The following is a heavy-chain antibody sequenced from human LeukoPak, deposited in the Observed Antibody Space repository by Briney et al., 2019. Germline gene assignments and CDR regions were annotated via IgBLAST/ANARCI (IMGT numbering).Heavy chain of an antibody. V-gene: IGHV3-30*02. CDR2: IRYDGSNK. D-gene: IGHD2-15*01. CDR3: AKEGPGYCSGGSCLYFDY. CDR1: GFTFSSYG. Sequence: PGGSLRLSCAASGFTFSSYGMHWVRQAPGKGLEWVAFIRYDGSNKYYADSVKGRFTISRDNSKNTLYLQMNSLRAEDTAVYYCAKEGPGYCSGGSCLYFDYWGQGTLVTVSS. J-gene: IGHJ4*02.